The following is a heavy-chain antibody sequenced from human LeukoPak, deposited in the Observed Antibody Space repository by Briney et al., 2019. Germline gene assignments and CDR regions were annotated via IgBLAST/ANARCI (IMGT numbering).Heavy chain of an antibody. D-gene: IGHD6-6*01. CDR3: ANEIRPNDY. CDR2: ISISGDRT. V-gene: IGHV3-23*01. CDR1: EFTFSNHA. J-gene: IGHJ4*02. Sequence: GGSLRLSCAASEFTFSNHAMTWVRQAPGKGLEWVSSISISGDRTYYADSVKGRFTISRDNSKNTVYLQMNSLGAEDAAIYYCANEIRPNDYWGQGTLVAVSS.